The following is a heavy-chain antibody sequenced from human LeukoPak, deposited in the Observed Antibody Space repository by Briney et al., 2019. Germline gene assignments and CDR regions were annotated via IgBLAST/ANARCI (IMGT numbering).Heavy chain of an antibody. D-gene: IGHD3-10*01. Sequence: ASVKVSCEASGYTFTSYYMHWVRLAPGQGLEWMGIINPSGGSTSYAQKFQGRVTMTRDMSTSTVYMELSSLRSEDTAVYYCARDRRVTMVRYMDVWGKGTTVTVSS. CDR1: GYTFTSYY. J-gene: IGHJ6*03. V-gene: IGHV1-46*01. CDR2: INPSGGST. CDR3: ARDRRVTMVRYMDV.